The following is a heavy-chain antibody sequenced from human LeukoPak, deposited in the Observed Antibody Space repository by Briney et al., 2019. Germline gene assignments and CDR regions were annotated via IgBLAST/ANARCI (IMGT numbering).Heavy chain of an antibody. D-gene: IGHD2-2*01. Sequence: SVKVSCKASGGTFSNYAISWVRQAPGQGLQWMGGIIPIFDTPNYAQKFQGRVTITADESTSTAYMELSSLRSEDTAVYYCARGRGYCSSTSCYASGYFDYWGQGTLVTVSS. V-gene: IGHV1-69*01. CDR3: ARGRGYCSSTSCYASGYFDY. J-gene: IGHJ4*02. CDR1: GGTFSNYA. CDR2: IIPIFDTP.